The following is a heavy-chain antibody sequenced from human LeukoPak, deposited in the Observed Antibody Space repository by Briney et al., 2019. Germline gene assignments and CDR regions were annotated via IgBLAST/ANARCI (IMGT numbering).Heavy chain of an antibody. J-gene: IGHJ4*02. V-gene: IGHV3-30*02. D-gene: IGHD2-2*01. CDR2: IRYDGSNK. Sequence: GGSLTLSCPASGFTFRSYGMHWVRQAPGKGLAWVAFIRYDGSNKYYADSVKGRFTISRDNSKNTLYLQMNSLRAEDTAVYYCAKDLNRYQLLYYFDYWGQGTLVTVSS. CDR1: GFTFRSYG. CDR3: AKDLNRYQLLYYFDY.